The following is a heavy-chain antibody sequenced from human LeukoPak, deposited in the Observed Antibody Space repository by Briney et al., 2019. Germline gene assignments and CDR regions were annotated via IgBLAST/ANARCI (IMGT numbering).Heavy chain of an antibody. CDR2: INPNSGGT. J-gene: IGHJ4*02. V-gene: IGHV1-2*02. CDR1: GYTFTGYY. D-gene: IGHD5-12*01. CDR3: APGSDSGYYRVGTYFDY. Sequence: ASVKVSCKASGYTFTGYYMHWVRQAPGQGLEWMGWINPNSGGTNYAQKFQGRVTMTRDTSISTAYMELSRLRSDDTAVYYCAPGSDSGYYRVGTYFDYWGQRTLVTVSS.